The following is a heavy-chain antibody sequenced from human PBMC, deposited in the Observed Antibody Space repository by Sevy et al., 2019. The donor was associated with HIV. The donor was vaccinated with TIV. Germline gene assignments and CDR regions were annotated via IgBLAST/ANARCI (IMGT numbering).Heavy chain of an antibody. CDR3: ARVQPGEGNWVDP. J-gene: IGHJ5*02. CDR1: GGSISSYY. Sequence: SETLSLTCTVSGGSISSYYWSWIRQPPGKGLEWIGSIYYSGSTNHNPSLKSRVTISVDTSKNQFSLKLSSVTAADTAVDYCARVQPGEGNWVDPWGQGTLVTVSS. CDR2: IYYSGST. V-gene: IGHV4-59*01.